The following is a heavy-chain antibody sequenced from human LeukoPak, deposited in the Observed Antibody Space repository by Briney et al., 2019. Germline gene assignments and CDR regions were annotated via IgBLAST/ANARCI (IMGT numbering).Heavy chain of an antibody. CDR1: GFTFSNYA. CDR3: ARVTGGYNLVDY. Sequence: GGSLRLSCAASGFTFSNYAIHWVRQAPGKGLVWVSRISDDGGHTFHADSVKGRFAMSRDNSKNTLYLQMNSLRAEDTGVYYCARVTGGYNLVDYWGQGTLVTVSS. V-gene: IGHV3-74*01. D-gene: IGHD5-24*01. CDR2: ISDDGGHT. J-gene: IGHJ4*02.